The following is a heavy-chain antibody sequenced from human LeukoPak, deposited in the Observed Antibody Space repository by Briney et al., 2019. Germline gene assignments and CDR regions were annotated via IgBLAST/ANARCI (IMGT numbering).Heavy chain of an antibody. D-gene: IGHD5-24*01. CDR2: ISASGGST. CDR3: AKGDGYNYDNWFDP. J-gene: IGHJ5*02. V-gene: IGHV3-23*01. Sequence: GGSLRLSCAASGFTFSGYALSWVRQAPGEGLEWVSGISASGGSTYYADSVKGRFTISRSNSKNTLYLQMNRLRAEDTAVYYCAKGDGYNYDNWFDPWGQGTLVTVSS. CDR1: GFTFSGYA.